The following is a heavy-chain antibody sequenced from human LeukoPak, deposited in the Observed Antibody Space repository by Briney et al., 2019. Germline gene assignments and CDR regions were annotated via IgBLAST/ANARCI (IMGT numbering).Heavy chain of an antibody. CDR3: ARVAEGIPGTKEDDAFDI. D-gene: IGHD2-2*01. V-gene: IGHV4-30-4*08. CDR1: GGSISSGDYY. Sequence: ESGPTLVNPSQTLSLTCTVSGGSISSGDYYWSWIRQPPGKGLEWIGYIYYSGSTYYNPSLKSRVTISVDTYKTQFSLKLSSVTAADTAVYYCARVAEGIPGTKEDDAFDIWGQGTMVTVSS. CDR2: IYYSGST. J-gene: IGHJ3*02.